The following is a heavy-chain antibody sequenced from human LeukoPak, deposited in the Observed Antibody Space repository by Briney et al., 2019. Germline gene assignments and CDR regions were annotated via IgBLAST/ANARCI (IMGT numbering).Heavy chain of an antibody. CDR3: ARVTQWGLFDY. J-gene: IGHJ4*02. Sequence: SETLSLTCTVSDGSITNYYWSWFRQSPGKGVEWIGFTYGTGSTTNYNPSLKSRVTISVDTSKNQISLRLTSVTAADTAVYYCARVTQWGLFDYWGQGTLVTVSS. CDR2: TYGTGST. V-gene: IGHV4-4*09. D-gene: IGHD1-26*01. CDR1: DGSITNYY.